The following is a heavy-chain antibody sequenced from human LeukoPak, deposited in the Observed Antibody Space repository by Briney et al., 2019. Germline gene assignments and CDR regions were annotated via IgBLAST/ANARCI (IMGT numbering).Heavy chain of an antibody. D-gene: IGHD6-6*01. CDR2: IIPIFGTA. V-gene: IGHV1-69*05. Sequence: ASVKVSCKASGGTFSYYAISWVRQAPGQGLEWMGRIIPIFGTANYAQKFQGRVTITTDESTSTAYMELSSLRSEDTAVYYCARSDYSTSSHMDVWGKGTTVTVSS. CDR1: GGTFSYYA. CDR3: ARSDYSTSSHMDV. J-gene: IGHJ6*03.